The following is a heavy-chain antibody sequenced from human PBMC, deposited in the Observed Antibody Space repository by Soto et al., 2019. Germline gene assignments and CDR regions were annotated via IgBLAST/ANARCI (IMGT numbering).Heavy chain of an antibody. CDR1: GFTFSSYA. J-gene: IGHJ6*02. D-gene: IGHD6-13*01. Sequence: PGGSLRLSCAASGFTFSSYAMSWARQAPGKGLEWVSAISGSGGSTYYADSVKGRFTISRDNSKNTLYLQMNSLRAEDTAVYYCAKDEYAVRSWPVSGSTMPDMDVWGQGTTVTVSS. CDR3: AKDEYAVRSWPVSGSTMPDMDV. CDR2: ISGSGGST. V-gene: IGHV3-23*01.